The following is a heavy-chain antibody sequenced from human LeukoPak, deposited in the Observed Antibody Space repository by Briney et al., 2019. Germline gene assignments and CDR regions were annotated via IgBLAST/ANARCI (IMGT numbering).Heavy chain of an antibody. D-gene: IGHD2-2*03. Sequence: GASVKVSCKPSGYTFSDYGITWVRQAPGQGIEWMGWINGYNGNTNYAESLQGRVTMTIDTSTSTAYMDLRSLRSDDTAVYYCVRVGLVDNGYGFYFYMDVWGKGTTVIVSS. CDR2: INGYNGNT. CDR1: GYTFSDYG. CDR3: VRVGLVDNGYGFYFYMDV. V-gene: IGHV1-18*01. J-gene: IGHJ6*03.